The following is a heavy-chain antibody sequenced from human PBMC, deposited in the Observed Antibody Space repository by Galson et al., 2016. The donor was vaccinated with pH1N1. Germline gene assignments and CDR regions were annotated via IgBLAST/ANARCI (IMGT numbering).Heavy chain of an antibody. CDR3: AREGANYYGSDGMDV. D-gene: IGHD3-10*01. Sequence: SVKVSCKASGYTFSSYGISWVRQAPGQGLEWMGRISTLFGTANYAQNFIGRVTISADASTGTAYMELTNLTSQDTAVYFCAREGANYYGSDGMDVWGQGTTVTVSS. J-gene: IGHJ6*02. V-gene: IGHV1-69*13. CDR1: GYTFSSYG. CDR2: ISTLFGTA.